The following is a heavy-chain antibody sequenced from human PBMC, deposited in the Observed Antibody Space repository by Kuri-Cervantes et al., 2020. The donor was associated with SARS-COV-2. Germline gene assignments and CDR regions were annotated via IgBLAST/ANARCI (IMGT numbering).Heavy chain of an antibody. V-gene: IGHV4-4*07. J-gene: IGHJ3*02. D-gene: IGHD4-17*01. Sequence: SETLSLTCTVSGGSISSYYWSWIRQPAGKGPEWIGRIYPSGSTNYNPSLKSRVTMSVDTSKNQLSLKLSSVTAADTAVYYCARYDYGDYIDAFDIWGQGTMVTVSS. CDR2: IYPSGST. CDR1: GGSISSYY. CDR3: ARYDYGDYIDAFDI.